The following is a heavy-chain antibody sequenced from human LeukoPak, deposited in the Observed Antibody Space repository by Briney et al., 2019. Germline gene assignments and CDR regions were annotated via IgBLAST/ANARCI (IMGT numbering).Heavy chain of an antibody. CDR1: GDSFSGYY. V-gene: IGHV4-34*01. CDR3: ARGKLLRWFPAERRYYFDY. D-gene: IGHD4-23*01. Sequence: PSETLSLTCAVYGDSFSGYYWSWVRQPQGKGLEWIGEINHSGSTNYKPSLKSRVTISVDTSKNQFSLKLSSVTAADTAVYYCARGKLLRWFPAERRYYFDYWGQGTLVTVSS. J-gene: IGHJ4*02. CDR2: INHSGST.